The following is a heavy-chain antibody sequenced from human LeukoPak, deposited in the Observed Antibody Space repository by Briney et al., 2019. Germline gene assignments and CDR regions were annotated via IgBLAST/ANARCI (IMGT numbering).Heavy chain of an antibody. CDR1: GGSISSYY. J-gene: IGHJ4*02. V-gene: IGHV4-59*08. D-gene: IGHD1-26*01. CDR2: IYYSGST. Sequence: SETLSLTRTVSGGSISSYYWSWIRQPPGKGLEWIGYIYYSGSTNYNPSLKSRVTISVDTSKNQFSLKLSSVTAADTAVYYCARTSVGATSDFDYWGQGTLVTVSS. CDR3: ARTSVGATSDFDY.